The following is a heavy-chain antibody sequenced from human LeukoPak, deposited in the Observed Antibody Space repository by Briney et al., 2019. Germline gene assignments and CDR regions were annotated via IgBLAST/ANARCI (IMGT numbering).Heavy chain of an antibody. J-gene: IGHJ4*02. CDR3: ARDLGARGY. D-gene: IGHD3-16*01. CDR1: GFTFSDYT. CDR2: ISSRGSVI. Sequence: GGSLRLSCATSGFTFSDYTMDWVRQAPGKRLEWLSSISSRGSVIYYADSVKGRFTISRDNANNSLYLQMNSLRADDTAVYYCARDLGARGYWGRGILVTVSS. V-gene: IGHV3-21*01.